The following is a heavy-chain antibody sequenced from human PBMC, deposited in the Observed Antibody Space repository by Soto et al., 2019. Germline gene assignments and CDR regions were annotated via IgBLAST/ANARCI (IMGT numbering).Heavy chain of an antibody. CDR2: VSGYNGNT. CDR1: GYTFTNYG. D-gene: IGHD1-26*01. CDR3: ARDGTSMTSGY. J-gene: IGHJ4*02. Sequence: QVQLVQSGAEEKKPGASVKVSCKASGYTFTNYGISWVRQAPGQGLEWMGWVSGYNGNTNYAQKVQVRVTMTTDTSTSTAYMELRSLRSDDTAVYYCARDGTSMTSGYWGQGTLVTVSS. V-gene: IGHV1-18*01.